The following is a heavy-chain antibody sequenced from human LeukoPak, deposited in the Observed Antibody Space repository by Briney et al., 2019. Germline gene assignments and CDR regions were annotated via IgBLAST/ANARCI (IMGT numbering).Heavy chain of an antibody. J-gene: IGHJ3*02. CDR2: INPNSGDT. CDR3: ATYSQPSWIQLWEDAFDI. V-gene: IGHV1-2*02. CDR1: GYTFTGFY. Sequence: GASVKVSCKASGYTFTGFYIHWVRQAPGQGLEWMGWINPNSGDTNYAQKFQGRVTMTRDTSISTAYMELSSLRSDDTAVYYCATYSQPSWIQLWEDAFDIWGQGTMVTVSS. D-gene: IGHD5-18*01.